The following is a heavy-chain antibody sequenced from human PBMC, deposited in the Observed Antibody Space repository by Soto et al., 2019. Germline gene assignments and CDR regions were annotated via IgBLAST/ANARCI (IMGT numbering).Heavy chain of an antibody. J-gene: IGHJ3*02. CDR1: GFTFGDYA. CDR3: TSLYYYGSGSPDAFDI. D-gene: IGHD3-10*01. CDR2: IGSKAYGGTT. V-gene: IGHV3-49*03. Sequence: GGSLRLSCTASGFTFGDYAMSWFRQAPGKGLEWVGFIGSKAYGGTTEYAASVKGRFTISRDDSKSIAYLQMNSLKTEDTAVYYCTSLYYYGSGSPDAFDIWGQGTMVTVSS.